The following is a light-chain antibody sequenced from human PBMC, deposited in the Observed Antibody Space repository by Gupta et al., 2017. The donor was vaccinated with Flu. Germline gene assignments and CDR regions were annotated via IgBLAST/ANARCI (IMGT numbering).Light chain of an antibody. CDR2: SNC. CDR1: SSNIGSTT. Sequence: QSVLPQPPSASGPPGPGFTISCSGSSSNIGSTTVTWYQQLPGTAPKLLMYSNCQRPSWVPDRFSGSKSGTSASLAISGLQSEDEANYYCAAWDDSLNAWVFGGGTKLTVL. J-gene: IGLJ3*02. V-gene: IGLV1-44*01. CDR3: AAWDDSLNAWV.